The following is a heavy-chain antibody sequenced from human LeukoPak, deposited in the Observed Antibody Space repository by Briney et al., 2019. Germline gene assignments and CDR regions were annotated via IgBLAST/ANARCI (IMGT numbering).Heavy chain of an antibody. Sequence: SETLSLTCSVSGGSMSSYYWSWIRQPAGKGLEWIGRVYTNGSTNYSPSLKSRVTMSVDTSKNQFSLKLSSVTAADTAVYYCARVTGYVIEDYFDYWGQGTLVTVSS. CDR3: ARVTGYVIEDYFDY. D-gene: IGHD3-22*01. CDR2: VYTNGST. CDR1: GGSMSSYY. V-gene: IGHV4-4*07. J-gene: IGHJ4*02.